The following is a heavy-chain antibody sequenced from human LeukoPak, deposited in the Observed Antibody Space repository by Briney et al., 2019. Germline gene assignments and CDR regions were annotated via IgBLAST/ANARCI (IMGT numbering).Heavy chain of an antibody. CDR3: ATSYSYGLYYFDY. D-gene: IGHD5-18*01. V-gene: IGHV3-21*01. J-gene: IGHJ4*02. Sequence: PGGSLRLSCAASGFPFSNHWMTWGRQAPGKGLEWVSSISSGSSYMYYADSVKGRFTISRDNAKNSLYLQMNSLRAEDTAVYYCATSYSYGLYYFDYWGQGTLVTVSS. CDR2: ISSGSSYM. CDR1: GFPFSNHW.